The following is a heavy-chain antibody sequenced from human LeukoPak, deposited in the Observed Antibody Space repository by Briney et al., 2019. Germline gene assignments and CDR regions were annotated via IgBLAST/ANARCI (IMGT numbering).Heavy chain of an antibody. CDR1: GFTFSIYW. D-gene: IGHD2-2*01. CDR3: ARDNNAAFDI. J-gene: IGHJ3*02. V-gene: IGHV3-7*04. CDR2: IKPDGSEQ. Sequence: PGRSLRLSCTASGFTFSIYWMSWVRQAPGKGLDWVANIKPDGSEQYYVDSVRGRFTVSRDNAKNSLYLQMNSLSAEDTAVYYCARDNNAAFDIWGLGTMVTVSS.